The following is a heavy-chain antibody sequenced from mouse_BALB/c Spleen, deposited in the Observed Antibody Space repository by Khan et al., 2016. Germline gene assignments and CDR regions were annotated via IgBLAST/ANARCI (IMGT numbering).Heavy chain of an antibody. CDR1: GYTFTSYW. D-gene: IGHD4-1*01. V-gene: IGHV1-7*01. CDR2: INPSTGYT. CDR3: ANWDYAMDY. J-gene: IGHJ4*01. Sequence: QVQLKQSGAELAKPGASVKMSCKASGYTFTSYWMHWVKQRPGQGLEWIGYINPSTGYTEYNQKFKDKATLTADKSSSTAYMQLSSLTSEDSAVYYCANWDYAMDYWGQGSSVTVSS.